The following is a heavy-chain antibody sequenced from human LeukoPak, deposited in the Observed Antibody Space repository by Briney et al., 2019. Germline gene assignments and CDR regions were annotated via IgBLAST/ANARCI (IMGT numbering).Heavy chain of an antibody. D-gene: IGHD4-17*01. CDR2: IKQDGSEK. V-gene: IGHV3-7*01. CDR3: GTTVTTGRRY. CDR1: GFTFSSYW. Sequence: GGSLRLSCAASGFTFSSYWMSWVRQAPGKGLEWVANIKQDGSEKYYVDSVKGRFTISRDNAKNSLYLRMNSLRAEDTAVYYCGTTVTTGRRYWGQGTLVTVSS. J-gene: IGHJ4*02.